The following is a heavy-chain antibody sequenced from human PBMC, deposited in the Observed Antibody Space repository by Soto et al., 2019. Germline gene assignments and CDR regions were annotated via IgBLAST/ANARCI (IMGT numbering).Heavy chain of an antibody. J-gene: IGHJ5*02. CDR3: ARERPDGARLDP. Sequence: LETLSLTCTFSGCSISSSSYYWGWIRQPPGKGLEWIGSIYYSGSTYYNPSLKSRVTISVDTSKNQFSLKLSSVTAADTAVYYCARERPDGARLDPWGQGTLVTVSS. CDR2: IYYSGST. D-gene: IGHD6-6*01. CDR1: GCSISSSSYY. V-gene: IGHV4-39*07.